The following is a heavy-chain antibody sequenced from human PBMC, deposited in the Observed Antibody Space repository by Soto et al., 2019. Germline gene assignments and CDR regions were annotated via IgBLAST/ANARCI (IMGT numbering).Heavy chain of an antibody. Sequence: VQLVQSGAEVKQPGSSVKVSCKTSGGTFGNYPINWVRQAPGPGLEWMGRVIPILGMGSYAQKFQGRVTITADRCSRTAYMELSIGRSDGTPVYYCSTAYSDGYNIACDYWAQGTLVTVYS. CDR2: VIPILGMG. CDR3: STAYSDGYNIACDY. CDR1: GGTFGNYP. V-gene: IGHV1-69*02. D-gene: IGHD2-21*01. J-gene: IGHJ4*02.